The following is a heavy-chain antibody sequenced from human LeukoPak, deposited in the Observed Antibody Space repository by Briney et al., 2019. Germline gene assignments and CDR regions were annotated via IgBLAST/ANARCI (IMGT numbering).Heavy chain of an antibody. J-gene: IGHJ3*02. V-gene: IGHV3-15*01. CDR2: IKSKTDGGTT. Sequence: GGSLRLSCAASGFTFSNAWMSWVRQAPGKGLEWVGRIKSKTDGGTTDYAAPVKGRFTISRDDSKNTLYLQMNSLKTEDTAVYYCTTDWWGGGPAVGAFDIWGQGTMVTVSS. D-gene: IGHD2-15*01. CDR1: GFTFSNAW. CDR3: TTDWWGGGPAVGAFDI.